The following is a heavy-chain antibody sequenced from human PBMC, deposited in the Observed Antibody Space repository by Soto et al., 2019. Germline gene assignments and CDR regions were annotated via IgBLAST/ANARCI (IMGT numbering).Heavy chain of an antibody. V-gene: IGHV4-59*01. D-gene: IGHD6-19*01. CDR1: GGSISSYY. J-gene: IGHJ1*01. CDR3: AGAVAGTKYFQH. CDR2: IYYSGST. Sequence: WETLSLTCTVSGGSISSYYWSWIRQPPGKGLEWIGYIYYSGSTNYNPSLKSRVTISVDTSKNQLSLKLSSVTAADTAVYYCAGAVAGTKYFQHWGQGTLVTVSS.